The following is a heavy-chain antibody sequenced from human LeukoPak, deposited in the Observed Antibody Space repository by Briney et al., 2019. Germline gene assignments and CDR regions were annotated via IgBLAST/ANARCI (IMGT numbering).Heavy chain of an antibody. V-gene: IGHV1-46*01. CDR2: INPSGGST. Sequence: ASVKVSCKASGYTFTSYYMHWVRQAPGQGLEWMGIINPSGGSTSYAQKFQGRVTMTRDMSTSTVYMELSSLRSEDTAVYYCARAPLLLNWFDPWGQGTLVTVSS. CDR3: ARAPLLLNWFDP. D-gene: IGHD2/OR15-2a*01. J-gene: IGHJ5*02. CDR1: GYTFTSYY.